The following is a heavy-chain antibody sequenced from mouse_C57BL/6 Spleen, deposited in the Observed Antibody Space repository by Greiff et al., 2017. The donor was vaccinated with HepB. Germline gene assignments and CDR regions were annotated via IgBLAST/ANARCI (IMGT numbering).Heavy chain of an antibody. CDR2: IYPRSGNT. Sequence: QVQLKESGAELARPGASVKLSCKASGYTFTSYGISWVKQRTVQGLEWIGEIYPRSGNTYYNEKFKGKATLTADKSSSTAYMELRSLTSEDSAVNFCAREEGYYYAMDYWGQGTSVTVSS. CDR1: GYTFTSYG. J-gene: IGHJ4*01. CDR3: AREEGYYYAMDY. V-gene: IGHV1-81*01.